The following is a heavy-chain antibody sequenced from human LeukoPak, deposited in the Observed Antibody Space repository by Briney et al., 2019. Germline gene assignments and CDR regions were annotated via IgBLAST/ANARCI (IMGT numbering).Heavy chain of an antibody. V-gene: IGHV4-39*01. CDR1: GASLSSTTYY. CDR3: ARHLYYYGSGSYSMYFYYFMDV. CDR2: IYYSGNT. J-gene: IGHJ6*03. Sequence: SETLSLTCTASGASLSSTTYYWGWIRQPPGKGLEWIGSIYYSGNTYYNPSLRSRVTISVDRSINQFSLKLSSAPAADTAVYYCARHLYYYGSGSYSMYFYYFMDVWGKGTTVTVSS. D-gene: IGHD3-10*01.